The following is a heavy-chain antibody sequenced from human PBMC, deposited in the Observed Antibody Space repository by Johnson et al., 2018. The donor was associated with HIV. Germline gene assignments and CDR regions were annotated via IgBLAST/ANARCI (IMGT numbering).Heavy chain of an antibody. Sequence: QVQLVESGGGLVKPGGSLRLSCAASGFTFSDYYMSWIRQAPGKGLEWVSYISSSGSTIYYADSVKGRFTISRDNSKNSLYLQMNSLRAEDTALYYCARELIVGATNSFDIWGQGTMVTVSS. CDR1: GFTFSDYY. CDR3: ARELIVGATNSFDI. V-gene: IGHV3-11*01. J-gene: IGHJ3*02. CDR2: ISSSGSTI. D-gene: IGHD1-26*01.